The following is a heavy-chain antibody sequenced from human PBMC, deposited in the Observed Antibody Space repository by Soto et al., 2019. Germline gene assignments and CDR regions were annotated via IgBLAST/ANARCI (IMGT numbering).Heavy chain of an antibody. D-gene: IGHD3-10*01. CDR1: GFTFSSYA. J-gene: IGHJ4*02. V-gene: IGHV3-23*01. Sequence: EVQLLESGGGLVQPGGSLRLSCAASGFTFSSYAMSWVRQAPGKGLEWVSAISGSGGSTYYADSVKGRFTISRDNSKNTLYLKMNSLRAEDTAVYYCAKDSPATMVRGVTYFDYWGQGTLVTVSS. CDR3: AKDSPATMVRGVTYFDY. CDR2: ISGSGGST.